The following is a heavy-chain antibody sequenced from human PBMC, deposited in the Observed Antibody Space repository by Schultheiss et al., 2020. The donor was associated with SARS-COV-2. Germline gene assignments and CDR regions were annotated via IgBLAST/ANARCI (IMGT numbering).Heavy chain of an antibody. D-gene: IGHD6-19*01. CDR2: INPNSGGT. J-gene: IGHJ5*02. Sequence: ASVKVSCKASGYTFTGYYMHWVRQAPGQGLEWMGWINPNSGGTNYAQKFQGWVTITRDTSISTAYMELSRLRSDDTAVYYCARAIAVAAGGFDPWGQGTLVTVSS. V-gene: IGHV1-2*04. CDR3: ARAIAVAAGGFDP. CDR1: GYTFTGYY.